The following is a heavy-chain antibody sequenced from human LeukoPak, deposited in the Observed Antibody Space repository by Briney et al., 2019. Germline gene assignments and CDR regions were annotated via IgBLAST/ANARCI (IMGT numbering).Heavy chain of an antibody. J-gene: IGHJ6*03. CDR3: ARGSVAVAGIFYYYYYMDV. CDR1: GGSFSGYC. D-gene: IGHD6-19*01. Sequence: SETLSLTCAVYGGSFSGYCWSWIRQPPGKGLEWIGEINHSGSTNYNPSLTSRVTISVDTSKNQFSLKLSSVTAADTAVYYCARGSVAVAGIFYYYYYMDVWGKGTTVTISS. V-gene: IGHV4-34*01. CDR2: INHSGST.